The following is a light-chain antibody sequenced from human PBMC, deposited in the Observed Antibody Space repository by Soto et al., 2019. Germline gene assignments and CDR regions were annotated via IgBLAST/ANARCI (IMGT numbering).Light chain of an antibody. J-gene: IGKJ4*01. CDR1: QTVGSSF. V-gene: IGKV3-20*01. Sequence: ENVLTQSPATLSLSPGERATLSYRASQTVGSSFLAWYQQKRGQAPRLLIYGASNRATGIPDRFSGSGSGADFTLTINRLEPEDFAVYYCQQFETFGGGTKVEIK. CDR3: QQFET. CDR2: GAS.